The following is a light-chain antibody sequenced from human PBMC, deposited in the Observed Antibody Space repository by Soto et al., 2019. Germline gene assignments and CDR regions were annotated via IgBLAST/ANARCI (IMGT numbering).Light chain of an antibody. CDR3: QHYNSYSEE. CDR1: QGVSSF. Sequence: IQLTHSQSSLSASVGDIVNITFRSSQGVSSFLAWYQQKPGKAPKLLIYTISTLQSGVPSRFSGSGSGTEFTLTISSLQPDDFATYYCQHYNSYSEEFGQGTKVAI. J-gene: IGKJ1*01. CDR2: TIS. V-gene: IGKV1-9*01.